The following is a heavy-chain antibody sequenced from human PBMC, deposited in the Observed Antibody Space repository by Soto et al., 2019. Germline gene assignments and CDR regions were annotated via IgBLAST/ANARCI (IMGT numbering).Heavy chain of an antibody. J-gene: IGHJ3*02. CDR3: ARGLTELLWGDASDI. V-gene: IGHV1-3*01. CDR2: INAGNGNT. D-gene: IGHD1-26*01. Sequence: ASVKVSCKASGYTFTSYAMHWVRQAPGQRLEWMGWINAGNGNTKYSQKFQGRVTITRDTSASTAYMELSSLRSEDTAVYYCARGLTELLWGDASDIWGQGTMVTVSS. CDR1: GYTFTSYA.